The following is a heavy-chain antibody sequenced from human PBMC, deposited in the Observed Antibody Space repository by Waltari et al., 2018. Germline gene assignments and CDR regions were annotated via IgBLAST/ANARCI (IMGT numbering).Heavy chain of an antibody. CDR3: ARDGRWLQFGSHWFDP. Sequence: QVQLVQSGAEMKKPGSSVKVSCKASGGTFSSYAISWVRQAPGQGLEWMGGIIPSLGTANYAQKFQGRVTITADESTSTAYMELSSLRSEDTAVYYCARDGRWLQFGSHWFDPWGQGTLVTVSS. J-gene: IGHJ5*02. D-gene: IGHD5-12*01. CDR2: IIPSLGTA. V-gene: IGHV1-69*01. CDR1: GGTFSSYA.